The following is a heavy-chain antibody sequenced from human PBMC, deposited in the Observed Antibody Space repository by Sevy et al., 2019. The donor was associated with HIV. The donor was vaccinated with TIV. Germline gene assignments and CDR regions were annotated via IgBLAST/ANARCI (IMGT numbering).Heavy chain of an antibody. Sequence: GGSLRLSCAASGFTFSSYAMSWVRQAPGKGLEWVSAISGSGGSTYYADSVKGRFTISRDNSKNTLYLQMNSLRAEDXXXXXXXXXXXXXXXXXXXXXXYYGMDVWGQGTTVTVSS. CDR1: GFTFSSYA. J-gene: IGHJ6*02. CDR2: ISGSGGST. V-gene: IGHV3-23*01. CDR3: XXXXXXXXXXXXXXXXYYGMDV.